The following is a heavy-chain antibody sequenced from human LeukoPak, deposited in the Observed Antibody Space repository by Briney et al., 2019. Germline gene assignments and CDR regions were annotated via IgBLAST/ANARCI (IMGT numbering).Heavy chain of an antibody. V-gene: IGHV3-23*01. CDR3: AKDRGPYIGIDNNWLHP. Sequence: GGSLRLSCAASGFTFNIYGMNWVRQAPGKGLEWVSGISGSGLSTDYADSVKGRFPTSRDNSKNMVYLHMNTLRAEDTATYYCAKDRGPYIGIDNNWLHPWGQGTLVTVSS. CDR1: GFTFNIYG. J-gene: IGHJ5*02. CDR2: ISGSGLST. D-gene: IGHD1-26*01.